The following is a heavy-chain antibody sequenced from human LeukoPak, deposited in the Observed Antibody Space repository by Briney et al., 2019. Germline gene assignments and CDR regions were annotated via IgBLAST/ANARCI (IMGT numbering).Heavy chain of an antibody. CDR1: GFTFRDYA. J-gene: IGHJ3*02. CDR2: ISWDSSSV. D-gene: IGHD2-15*01. V-gene: IGHV3-9*03. CDR3: AKDVGGQLADAFDI. Sequence: GRSLRLSCAASGFTFRDYAMYWVRQAPGKGLEWVSGISWDSSSVAYADSVKGRFTISRDNAKNSLYLQMNSLRAEDMALYYCAKDVGGQLADAFDIWGQGTMVTVSS.